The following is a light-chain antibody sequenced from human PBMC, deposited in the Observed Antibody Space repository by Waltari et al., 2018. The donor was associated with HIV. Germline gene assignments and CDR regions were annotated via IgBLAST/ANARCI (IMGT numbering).Light chain of an antibody. CDR2: EAS. V-gene: IGKV3-15*01. CDR1: QSVGAN. Sequence: EIVMTQSPATLSVSPGQRVALSCRASQSVGANLAWYQQTPGQAPRLLVYEASTRATGIPDRFSGSGSGTEFTLTISCLQSEDFVVYYCQQYKSWPVYTFGPGTNVEMK. J-gene: IGKJ2*01. CDR3: QQYKSWPVYT.